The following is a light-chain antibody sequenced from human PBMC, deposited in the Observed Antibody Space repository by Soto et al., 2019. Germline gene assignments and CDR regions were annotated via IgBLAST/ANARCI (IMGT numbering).Light chain of an antibody. J-gene: IGKJ1*01. V-gene: IGKV3-20*01. CDR1: QSISRTY. Sequence: LTQPPGSTSVCQGVRATPSFMASQSISRTYLAWYQQKPGQAPRLLIYGASSRAAGIPDRFSGSGSGTDFTLTIVRLEPDDFAVYYCHHYLTATRTFGQGTKV. CDR3: HHYLTATRT. CDR2: GAS.